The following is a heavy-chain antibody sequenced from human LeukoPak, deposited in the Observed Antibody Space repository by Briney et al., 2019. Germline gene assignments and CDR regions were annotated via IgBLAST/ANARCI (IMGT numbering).Heavy chain of an antibody. V-gene: IGHV4-59*11. D-gene: IGHD6-19*01. Sequence: SETLSLTCTVSGGSISSHYWSWIRQPPGKGLEWIGYIYYSGSTNYNPSLKSRVTISVDTSKNQFSLKLSSVTAADTAVYYCARGVGIAVGINWFDPWGQGTLVTVSS. CDR1: GGSISSHY. CDR2: IYYSGST. J-gene: IGHJ5*02. CDR3: ARGVGIAVGINWFDP.